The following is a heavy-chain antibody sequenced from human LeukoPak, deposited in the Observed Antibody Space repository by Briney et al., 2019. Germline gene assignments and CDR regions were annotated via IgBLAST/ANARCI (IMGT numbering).Heavy chain of an antibody. Sequence: ASVKVSCKASGYTFTSYDINWVRQATGQGLEWMGWMNPNSGNTGYAQKLQGRVTITRNTSINTAYMELSSLRAEDTAVYYCARARGAVYNWFDPWGQGTLVTVSS. D-gene: IGHD6-19*01. CDR1: GYTFTSYD. CDR2: MNPNSGNT. CDR3: ARARGAVYNWFDP. J-gene: IGHJ5*02. V-gene: IGHV1-8*03.